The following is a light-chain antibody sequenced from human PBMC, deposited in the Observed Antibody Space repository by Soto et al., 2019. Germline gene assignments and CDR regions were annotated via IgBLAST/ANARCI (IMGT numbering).Light chain of an antibody. CDR1: SIDVGHPYNY. CDR2: GVS. CDR3: MSYIASTTTHWV. J-gene: IGLJ3*02. Sequence: QSALTQPASVSGSPGQSITISCTGTSIDVGHPYNYVSWYQQYPGKAPKLLIHGVSNRPSGISGRFSGSKSGNTASLTISGLQPEDEADYYCMSYIASTTTHWVLGGGTKVTVL. V-gene: IGLV2-14*03.